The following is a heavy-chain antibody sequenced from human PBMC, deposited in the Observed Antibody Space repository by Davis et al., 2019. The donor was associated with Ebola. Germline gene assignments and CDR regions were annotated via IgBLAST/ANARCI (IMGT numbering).Heavy chain of an antibody. CDR1: GFTFSSYA. Sequence: GGSLRLSCAASGFTFSSYAMHWVRQAPGKGLEWVAVISYDGSNEYYAESVKGRFTISRDNSKKTVYLQMNSLRAEDTAVYYCARDGNYYDSPGYYYGYYFEYWGQGTLVTVSS. V-gene: IGHV3-30*04. CDR3: ARDGNYYDSPGYYYGYYFEY. CDR2: ISYDGSNE. D-gene: IGHD3-22*01. J-gene: IGHJ4*02.